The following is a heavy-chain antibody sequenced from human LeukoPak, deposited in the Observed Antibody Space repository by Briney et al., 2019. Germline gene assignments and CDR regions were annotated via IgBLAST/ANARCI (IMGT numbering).Heavy chain of an antibody. CDR3: ARLYYYGSGSYGLDV. J-gene: IGHJ6*02. D-gene: IGHD3-10*01. CDR2: IYYSGNT. V-gene: IGHV4-59*08. Sequence: SSETLSLTCTVSGGSISSYYWSWIRQPPGKGLEWIGYIYYSGNTNYNPSLKSRVTISVDTSKNQFSLKLSSVTAADTAVYYCARLYYYGSGSYGLDVWGQGTTVTVSS. CDR1: GGSISSYY.